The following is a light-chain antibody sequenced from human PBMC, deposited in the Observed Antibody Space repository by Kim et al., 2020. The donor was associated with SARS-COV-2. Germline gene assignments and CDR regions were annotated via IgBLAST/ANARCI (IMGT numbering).Light chain of an antibody. CDR3: QQSHGFPYT. CDR2: AVS. J-gene: IGKJ2*01. Sequence: DIQMTQSPSSLSASVGNRVTITCRASQSVSTSLNWYQQQPGKAPKLLIYAVSSLKSGVPSRFSGSGSGTDFTLTISSLQPEDFAIYYCQQSHGFPYTFGQGPKLAIK. V-gene: IGKV1-39*01. CDR1: QSVSTS.